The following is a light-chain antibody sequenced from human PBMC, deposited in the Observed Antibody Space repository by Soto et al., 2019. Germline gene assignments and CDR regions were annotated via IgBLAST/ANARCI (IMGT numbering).Light chain of an antibody. V-gene: IGLV1-40*01. Sequence: QSVLTQPPSVSGAPGQRVTISCTGGSSNIGSGYDVHWYQQLPGTAPKLLIYGNTNRPAGVPDRFSASTSATSASLAITGLHDEDEDYYYCQSCDNRLSGYVFGTGTQLTVL. CDR2: GNT. CDR1: SSNIGSGYD. CDR3: QSCDNRLSGYV. J-gene: IGLJ1*01.